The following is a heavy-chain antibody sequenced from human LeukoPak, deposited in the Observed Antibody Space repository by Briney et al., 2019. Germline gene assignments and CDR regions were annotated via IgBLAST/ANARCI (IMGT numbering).Heavy chain of an antibody. CDR3: ARIHRYCSGGACYVLDN. CDR1: GGSISSNNW. CDR2: ISHSGTT. D-gene: IGHD2-15*01. Sequence: PSETLSLTCAVSGGSISSNNWWSWVRQPPGKGLEWIGEISHSGTTNYNPSLKSRVTISVDKSKNQFSLKVISVTAADTAVYYCARIHRYCSGGACYVLDNWGQGTLVAVSS. J-gene: IGHJ4*02. V-gene: IGHV4-4*02.